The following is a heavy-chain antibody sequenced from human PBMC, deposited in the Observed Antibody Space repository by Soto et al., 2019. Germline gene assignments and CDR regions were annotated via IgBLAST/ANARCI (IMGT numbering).Heavy chain of an antibody. CDR1: GGSISSYY. CDR2: IYYSGST. Sequence: PSETLSLTCTVSGGSISSYYWSWIRQPPGKGLEWIGYIYYSGSTNYNPSLKSRVTISVDTSKNQFSLKLSSVTAADTAVYYCARFTWREYNTLTGYVPDAFDIWGQGTMVTVSS. CDR3: ARFTWREYNTLTGYVPDAFDI. V-gene: IGHV4-59*08. D-gene: IGHD3-9*01. J-gene: IGHJ3*02.